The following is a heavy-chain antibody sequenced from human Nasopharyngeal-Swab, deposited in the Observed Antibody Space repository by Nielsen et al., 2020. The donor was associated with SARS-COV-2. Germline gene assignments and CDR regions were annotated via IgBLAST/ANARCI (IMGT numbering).Heavy chain of an antibody. D-gene: IGHD3-9*01. V-gene: IGHV3-15*01. Sequence: WIRQPPGKGLEWVGRIKSKTDGGTTDYAAPVKGRFTISRDDSKNTLYLQMNSLKTEDTAVYYCTTDRLRIRNYDTLTGYYWAQYYFDYWGQGTLVTVSS. CDR3: TTDRLRIRNYDTLTGYYWAQYYFDY. J-gene: IGHJ4*02. CDR2: IKSKTDGGTT.